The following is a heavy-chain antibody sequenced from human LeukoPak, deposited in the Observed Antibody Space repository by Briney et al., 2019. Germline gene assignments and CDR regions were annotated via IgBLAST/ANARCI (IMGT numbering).Heavy chain of an antibody. CDR3: ARDGAVAASREYYYYYYMDV. CDR1: GGTFSSYA. D-gene: IGHD6-19*01. J-gene: IGHJ6*03. V-gene: IGHV1-69*13. Sequence: GASVKVSCKASGGTFSSYAISWVRQAPGQGLEWMGGIIPIFGTANYAQKFQGRVTITADESTSTAYMELSSLRSEDTAVYYCARDGAVAASREYYYYYYMDVWGKGTTVTISS. CDR2: IIPIFGTA.